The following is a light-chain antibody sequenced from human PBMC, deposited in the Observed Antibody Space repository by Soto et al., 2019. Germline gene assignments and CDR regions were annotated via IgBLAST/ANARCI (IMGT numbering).Light chain of an antibody. J-gene: IGKJ1*01. CDR3: QQFNNYQWT. CDR2: KAS. V-gene: IGKV1-5*03. Sequence: DIQMTQSPSTLSASVGDRVTITCRASQSISSWLAWYQQKPGKAPKILIYKASSLESGVPSRFSGSGSGTEFTLPISSLQPDDFATYYCQQFNNYQWTFGQGTRVEIK. CDR1: QSISSW.